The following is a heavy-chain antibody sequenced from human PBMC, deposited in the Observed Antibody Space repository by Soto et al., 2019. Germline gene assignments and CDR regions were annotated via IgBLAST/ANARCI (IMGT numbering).Heavy chain of an antibody. CDR2: IYYSGST. D-gene: IGHD2-2*01. Sequence: QPPGKGLERIGYIYYSGSTNYNPSLKSRVTISVDTSKNQFSLKLSSVTAADTAVYYCARDKVRDALLASFVAFGEGTLFTV. J-gene: IGHJ5*02. V-gene: IGHV4-59*01. CDR3: ARDKVRDALLASFVA.